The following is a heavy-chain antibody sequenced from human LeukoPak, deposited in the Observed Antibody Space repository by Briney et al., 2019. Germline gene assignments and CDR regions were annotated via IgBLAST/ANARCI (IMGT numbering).Heavy chain of an antibody. J-gene: IGHJ4*02. CDR1: GYTFTGYY. D-gene: IGHD3-22*01. CDR2: INPNSGGT. Sequence: ASVKVSYKASGYTFTGYYMHWVRQAPGQGLEWTGWINPNSGGTNYAQKFQGRVTMTRDTSISTAYMELSRLSSDDTAVYYCARGQIYDSSGYYPLLPWGQGTLVTVSS. CDR3: ARGQIYDSSGYYPLLP. V-gene: IGHV1-2*02.